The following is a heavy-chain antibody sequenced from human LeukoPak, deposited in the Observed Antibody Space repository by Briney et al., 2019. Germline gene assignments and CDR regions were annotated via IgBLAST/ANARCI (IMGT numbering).Heavy chain of an antibody. V-gene: IGHV3-74*03. CDR1: GFTLKTYW. D-gene: IGHD3-10*02. CDR3: TRDLRMDYYYVDYYYYGMDV. J-gene: IGHJ6*02. Sequence: PGGSLRLSCAASGFTLKTYWMNWVRHAPGKGLVWVARINGDGSSLTYADSVKGRFTVSRDNAKNTLYLQMNSLRAEDTAMYYCTRDLRMDYYYVDYYYYGMDVWGQGTTVTVSS. CDR2: INGDGSSL.